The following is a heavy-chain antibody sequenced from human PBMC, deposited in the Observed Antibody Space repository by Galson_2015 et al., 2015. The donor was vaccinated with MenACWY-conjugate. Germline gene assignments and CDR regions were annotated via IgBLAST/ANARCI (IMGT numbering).Heavy chain of an antibody. CDR1: GFTFNNYW. Sequence: SLRLSCAASGFTFNNYWMHWVRQPPGKGLEWISYIKAVGSFSNCADSVKGRFTISTDNAKNMVYLQMDGLGDEDTAVYFCARDNNWSFDSWGQGTLVTVSS. J-gene: IGHJ4*02. D-gene: IGHD1-1*01. CDR2: IKAVGSFS. CDR3: ARDNNWSFDS. V-gene: IGHV3-74*01.